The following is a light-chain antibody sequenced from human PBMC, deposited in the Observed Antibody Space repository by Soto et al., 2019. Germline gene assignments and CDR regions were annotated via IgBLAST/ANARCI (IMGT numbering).Light chain of an antibody. V-gene: IGLV3-21*04. CDR3: QVWDRSSDQVV. Sequence: SYELTQPPTVSVAPGRTARITCGGNNIGSKSVHWYQQRPGQAPVLVISYYDDRPSGIPERFSGSNYGDTATLTISRVEGGDEADYYCQVWDRSSDQVVFGGGTKLTVL. CDR2: YYD. J-gene: IGLJ2*01. CDR1: NIGSKS.